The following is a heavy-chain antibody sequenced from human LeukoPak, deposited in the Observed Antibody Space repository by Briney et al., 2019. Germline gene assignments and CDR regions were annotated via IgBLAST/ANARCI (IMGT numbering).Heavy chain of an antibody. CDR1: GYTFTSYA. D-gene: IGHD6-19*01. J-gene: IGHJ3*02. Sequence: GASVKVSCKASGYTFTSYAMNWVRQAPGQGLEWMGWINTNTGNPTYAQGFTGRFVFSLDTSVSTAYLQISSLKAEDTAVYYCARDLNRYSSGWHDAFDIWGQGTMVTVSS. V-gene: IGHV7-4-1*02. CDR2: INTNTGNP. CDR3: ARDLNRYSSGWHDAFDI.